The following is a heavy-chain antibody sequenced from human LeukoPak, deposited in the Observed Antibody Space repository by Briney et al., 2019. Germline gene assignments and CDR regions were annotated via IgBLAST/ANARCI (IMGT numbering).Heavy chain of an antibody. V-gene: IGHV1-2*02. CDR3: ARDIAPSGSWWFDT. CDR1: GYAFTGYY. CDR2: INPNSGGT. J-gene: IGHJ5*02. D-gene: IGHD6-13*01. Sequence: ASVKVSCKASGYAFTGYYMHWVRQAPGQGLEWMGWINPNSGGTNYAQKFQGRVTMTRDTSISTADMELRWLTSDDTAMYYCARDIAPSGSWWFDTWGQGTPVTVSS.